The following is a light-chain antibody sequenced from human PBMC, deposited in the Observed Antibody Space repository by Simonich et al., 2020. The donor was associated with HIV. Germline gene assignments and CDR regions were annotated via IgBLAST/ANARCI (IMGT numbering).Light chain of an antibody. CDR3: QQYYSTGGT. CDR2: GAS. Sequence: EIVMTQSPATLSVSPGERATFSCRASQSVTNNLAWYQQKPGQAPRLLIYGASTRATGIPVRFSGSGSGTEFTLTISSLQTEDVALYYCQQYYSTGGTFGGGTKVEIK. CDR1: QSVTNN. J-gene: IGKJ4*02. V-gene: IGKV3-15*01.